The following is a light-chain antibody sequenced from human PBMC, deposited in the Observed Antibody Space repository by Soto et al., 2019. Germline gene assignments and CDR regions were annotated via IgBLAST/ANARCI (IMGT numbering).Light chain of an antibody. CDR1: QSVSIN. Sequence: EIGMTQSPATLSVSPGERATLSCRASQSVSINLSWYQQKPGQAPRLLIYGASTRAIGIPARFSGSGSGTEFTLTISSLQSEDFAVYYCQHYNNWPPWTFGQGTKVEIK. V-gene: IGKV3-15*01. J-gene: IGKJ1*01. CDR2: GAS. CDR3: QHYNNWPPWT.